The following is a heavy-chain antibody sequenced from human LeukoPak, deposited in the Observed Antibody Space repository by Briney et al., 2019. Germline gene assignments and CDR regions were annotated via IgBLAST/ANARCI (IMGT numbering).Heavy chain of an antibody. CDR1: GFTFSIYA. D-gene: IGHD1-1*01. V-gene: IGHV3-23*01. CDR3: AKALLERRGDYYYGMDV. Sequence: GGSLRLSCAASGFTFSIYAMSWVRQAPGKGLEWVSAISGSGGSTYYADSVKGRFTISRDNSKNTLYLQMNSLRAEDTAVYYCAKALLERRGDYYYGMDVWGQGTTVTVSS. CDR2: ISGSGGST. J-gene: IGHJ6*02.